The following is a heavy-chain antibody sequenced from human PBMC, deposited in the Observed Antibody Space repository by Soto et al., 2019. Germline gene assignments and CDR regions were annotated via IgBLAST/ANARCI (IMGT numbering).Heavy chain of an antibody. D-gene: IGHD6-19*01. Sequence: GGSLRLSCAASGFTFSSYAMHWVRQAPGKGLEWVAVISYDGSNKYYADSVKGRFTISRDNSKNTLYLQMNSLRAEDTAVYYCAFSPEAVAAGLYYYGMDVWGQGTTVTVSS. V-gene: IGHV3-30-3*01. J-gene: IGHJ6*02. CDR3: AFSPEAVAAGLYYYGMDV. CDR2: ISYDGSNK. CDR1: GFTFSSYA.